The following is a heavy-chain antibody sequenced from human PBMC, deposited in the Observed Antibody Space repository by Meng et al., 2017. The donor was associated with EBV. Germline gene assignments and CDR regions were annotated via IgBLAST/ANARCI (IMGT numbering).Heavy chain of an antibody. V-gene: IGHV2-5*02. CDR3: AHSRVGATEFDY. Sequence: QVPCKGSGPATVKPTQTPTLTCTLSGFSLSTSGVGVGWICQPPGKALEWLALIYWDDDKRYSPSLKSRLTITKDTSKNQVVLTMTNMDPVDTATYYCAHSRVGATEFDYWGQGTLVTVSS. CDR2: IYWDDDK. CDR1: GFSLSTSGVG. D-gene: IGHD1-26*01. J-gene: IGHJ4*02.